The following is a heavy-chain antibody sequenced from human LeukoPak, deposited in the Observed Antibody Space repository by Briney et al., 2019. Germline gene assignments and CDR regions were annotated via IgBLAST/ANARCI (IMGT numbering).Heavy chain of an antibody. CDR1: GFTFSNYA. D-gene: IGHD1-14*01. J-gene: IGHJ4*02. V-gene: IGHV3-23*01. CDR3: AKGQYNSSHYIGDY. CDR2: VSGGGDRT. Sequence: GGSPRLSCAGSGFTFSNYAMSWVRQAPGQGLEWVSSVSGGGDRTYYTDSVKGRFTISRDNSNNTIYLQMNSLRAEDTAVYYCAKGQYNSSHYIGDYWGQGTLVTVSS.